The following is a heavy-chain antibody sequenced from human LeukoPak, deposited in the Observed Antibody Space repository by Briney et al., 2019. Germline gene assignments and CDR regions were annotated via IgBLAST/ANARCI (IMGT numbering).Heavy chain of an antibody. V-gene: IGHV1-18*01. CDR2: VNTYNGNT. D-gene: IGHD3-3*01. Sequence: GASVKVSCKASGYTFTSYGISWVRQAPGQGLEWMGWVNTYNGNTNFAQKLQGRVTMTADTSTSTAYMELRSLISDDTAVYYCARGGFLEWVLGYMGVWGEGTTVTVSS. CDR3: ARGGFLEWVLGYMGV. J-gene: IGHJ6*03. CDR1: GYTFTSYG.